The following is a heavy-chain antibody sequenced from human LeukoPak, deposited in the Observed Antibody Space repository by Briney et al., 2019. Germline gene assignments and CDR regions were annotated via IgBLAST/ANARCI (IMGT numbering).Heavy chain of an antibody. Sequence: SQTLSLTCAISGDSVSSSSAAWNWLRQSPSRGLEWLGRTFYKSKWVNHYAGSVKSRITINADTSRNQFSLHLKSVNSEDTAVYYCARGLYCSGGSCYNWFDPWGQGNLDAVSS. V-gene: IGHV6-1*01. CDR2: TFYKSKWVN. CDR3: ARGLYCSGGSCYNWFDP. D-gene: IGHD2-15*01. CDR1: GDSVSSSSAA. J-gene: IGHJ5*02.